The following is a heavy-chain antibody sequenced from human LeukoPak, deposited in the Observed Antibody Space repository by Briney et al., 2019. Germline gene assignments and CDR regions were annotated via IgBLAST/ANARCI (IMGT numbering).Heavy chain of an antibody. D-gene: IGHD1-26*01. CDR2: ISAYNGNT. CDR1: GYTFTSYG. Sequence: ASVKVSCEASGYTFTSYGISWVRQAPGQGLEWMGWISAYNGNTNYAQKLQGRVTMTTDTSTSTAYMELRSLRSDDTAVYYCARDRGPGGREAFDIWGQGTMVTVSS. CDR3: ARDRGPGGREAFDI. V-gene: IGHV1-18*01. J-gene: IGHJ3*02.